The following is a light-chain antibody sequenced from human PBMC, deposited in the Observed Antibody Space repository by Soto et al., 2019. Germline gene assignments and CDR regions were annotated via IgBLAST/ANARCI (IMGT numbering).Light chain of an antibody. CDR1: SSNIVSYS. Sequence: QSVLTQPPSASGTPGQRVTMSCSGSSSNIVSYSVSWYLHLPGTAPKLLIYSDNQRPSGVPDRFSGSKSGTSASLAISGLQAEDEADYYCASYDDSLNGPVFGGGTKVTVL. V-gene: IGLV1-44*01. J-gene: IGLJ3*02. CDR3: ASYDDSLNGPV. CDR2: SDN.